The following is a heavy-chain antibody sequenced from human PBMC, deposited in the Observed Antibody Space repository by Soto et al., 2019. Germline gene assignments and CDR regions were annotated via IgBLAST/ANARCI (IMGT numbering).Heavy chain of an antibody. CDR2: ISGSGGST. D-gene: IGHD4-17*01. Sequence: EVQLLESGGGLVQPGGSLRLSCAASGFTFSSYAMSWVRQAPGKGLEWVSAISGSGGSTYYADSVKGRFTISRDNSKNTLYLQMNSLRAEDTAVYYCAKRGSRRDYVEYYYYMDVWGKGTTVTVSS. CDR1: GFTFSSYA. V-gene: IGHV3-23*01. CDR3: AKRGSRRDYVEYYYYMDV. J-gene: IGHJ6*03.